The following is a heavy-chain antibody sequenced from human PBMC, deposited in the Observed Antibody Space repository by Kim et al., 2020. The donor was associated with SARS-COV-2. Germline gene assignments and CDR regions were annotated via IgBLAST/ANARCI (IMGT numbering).Heavy chain of an antibody. CDR3: ALGRSGDY. J-gene: IGHJ4*02. D-gene: IGHD7-27*01. V-gene: IGHV1-3*01. Sequence: KGNPKYSQNFQGRVTITRDTSASTVYMELSSLRSEDTALYYCALGRSGDYWGQGTLVTVSS. CDR2: KGNP.